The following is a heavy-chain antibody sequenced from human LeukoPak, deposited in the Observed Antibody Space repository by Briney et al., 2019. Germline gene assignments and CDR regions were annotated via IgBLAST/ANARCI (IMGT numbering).Heavy chain of an antibody. D-gene: IGHD1-26*01. CDR3: YVGPTDY. V-gene: IGHV3-7*01. J-gene: IGHJ4*02. Sequence: PGGSLRLSCAASGFTFSNFSSYGMHWVRQAPGKGLEWVANIKQDGSEKNYLGSVKGRFTISRDNAKNSLYLQMNSLRAEDTAVYYCYVGPTDYWGQGTLVTVSS. CDR2: IKQDGSEK. CDR1: GFTFSNFSSYG.